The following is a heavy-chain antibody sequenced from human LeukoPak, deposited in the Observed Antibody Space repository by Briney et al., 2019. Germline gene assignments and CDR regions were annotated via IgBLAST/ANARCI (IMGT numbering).Heavy chain of an antibody. D-gene: IGHD1-26*01. Sequence: PGRSLRLSCAASGFSFDDYALHWVRPAPGKGLEWVSGISWNSGSIGYADSVKGRFTISRDNAKNSLYLQMNSLRAEDTDLYYCAKAASVGAPALGMDVWGQGTTVTVSS. J-gene: IGHJ6*02. CDR2: ISWNSGSI. CDR3: AKAASVGAPALGMDV. V-gene: IGHV3-9*01. CDR1: GFSFDDYA.